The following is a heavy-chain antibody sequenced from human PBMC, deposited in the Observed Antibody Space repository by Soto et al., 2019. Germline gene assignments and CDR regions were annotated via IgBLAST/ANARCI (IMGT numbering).Heavy chain of an antibody. CDR3: ARGGFYYILYGYRYYYYHYYMDV. J-gene: IGHJ6*03. CDR1: GYTFTSYD. V-gene: IGHV1-8*01. Sequence: GASVKVSCKASGYTFTSYDINWVRQATGQGLERMGWMNPNSGNTGYAQKFQGRVTMTRNTSISTAYMELSSLRSEDTSVYYCARGGFYYILYGYRYYYYHYYMDVWGKGATVTVSS. CDR2: MNPNSGNT. D-gene: IGHD3-9*01.